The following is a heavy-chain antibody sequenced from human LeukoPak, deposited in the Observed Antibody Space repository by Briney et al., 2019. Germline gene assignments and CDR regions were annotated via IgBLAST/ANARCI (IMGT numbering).Heavy chain of an antibody. V-gene: IGHV5-51*01. CDR2: IYPGDSDT. Sequence: GESLKISCKGSGYSFTSYWIGWVRQMPGKGLGWMGIIYPGDSDTRYSPSFQGQVTISADKSISTAYLQWSSLKASDTAMYYCARLPNVVPWYFDLWGRGTLVTVSS. D-gene: IGHD2-2*01. J-gene: IGHJ2*01. CDR1: GYSFTSYW. CDR3: ARLPNVVPWYFDL.